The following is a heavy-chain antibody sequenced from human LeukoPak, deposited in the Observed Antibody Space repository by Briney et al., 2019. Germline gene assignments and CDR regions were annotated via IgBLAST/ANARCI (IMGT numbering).Heavy chain of an antibody. CDR1: GVSISSSIYY. CDR2: IYYSGIT. Sequence: SETLSLTCTVSGVSISSSIYYWGCIRQPPGKGLEWIGTIYYSGITYYNPSLKSRVTISVDTSKNQFSLKLSSVTAADTAVYYCGRQSRNSYSYPEHFDSWGQGALVAVSS. V-gene: IGHV4-39*01. D-gene: IGHD2-21*02. J-gene: IGHJ4*02. CDR3: GRQSRNSYSYPEHFDS.